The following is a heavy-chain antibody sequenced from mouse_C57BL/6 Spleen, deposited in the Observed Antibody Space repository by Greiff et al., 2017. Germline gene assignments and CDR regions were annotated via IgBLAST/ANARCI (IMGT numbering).Heavy chain of an antibody. D-gene: IGHD1-1*01. Sequence: VTLMESGAELARPGASVKMSCKASGYTFTSYTMHWVKQRPGQGLEWIGYINPSSGYTKYNQKFKDKATLTADKSSSTAYMQLSSLTSEDSAVYYCARGGTTTVDYWGQGTTLTVSS. V-gene: IGHV1-4*01. CDR1: GYTFTSYT. CDR2: INPSSGYT. J-gene: IGHJ2*01. CDR3: ARGGTTTVDY.